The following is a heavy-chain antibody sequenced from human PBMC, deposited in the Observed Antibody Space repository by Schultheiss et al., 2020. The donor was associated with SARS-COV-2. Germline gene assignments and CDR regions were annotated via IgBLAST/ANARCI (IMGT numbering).Heavy chain of an antibody. Sequence: GSLRLSCAVSGYSISSGYYWGWIRQPPGKGLEWIGSIYHSGSTYYNPSLKSRVTISVDTSKNQFSLKLSSVTAADTAVYYCATGGSTVTGTFDYWGQGTLVTVSS. D-gene: IGHD4-17*01. J-gene: IGHJ4*02. CDR3: ATGGSTVTGTFDY. CDR2: IYHSGST. V-gene: IGHV4-38-2*01. CDR1: GYSISSGYY.